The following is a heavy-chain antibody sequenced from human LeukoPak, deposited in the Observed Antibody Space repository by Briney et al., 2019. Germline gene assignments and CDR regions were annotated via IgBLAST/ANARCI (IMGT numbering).Heavy chain of an antibody. CDR3: ARVLWGIVVVPAAMKIFDY. J-gene: IGHJ4*02. CDR1: GGSFSGYY. CDR2: INHSGST. Sequence: SETLSLTCAVYGGSFSGYYWSWIRQPPGKGLEWIGEINHSGSTNYNPSLKSRVTISVGTSKNQFSLKLSSVTAADTAVYYCARVLWGIVVVPAAMKIFDYWGQGTLVTVSS. V-gene: IGHV4-34*01. D-gene: IGHD2-2*01.